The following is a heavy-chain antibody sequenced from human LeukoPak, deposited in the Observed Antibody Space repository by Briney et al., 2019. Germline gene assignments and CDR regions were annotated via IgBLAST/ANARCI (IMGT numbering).Heavy chain of an antibody. J-gene: IGHJ4*02. Sequence: ASVKVSCKASGYTFTSYGISWVRQAPGQGLDWMGWISAYNGNTNYAQKLQGRVTMTTDTSTSTAYMELRSLRCDDTAVYYCAREVEVAKIDYWGQGTLVTVSS. CDR1: GYTFTSYG. CDR3: AREVEVAKIDY. CDR2: ISAYNGNT. V-gene: IGHV1-18*01. D-gene: IGHD5-12*01.